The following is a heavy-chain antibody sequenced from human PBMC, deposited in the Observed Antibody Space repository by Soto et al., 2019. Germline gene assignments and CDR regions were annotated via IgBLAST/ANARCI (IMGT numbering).Heavy chain of an antibody. Sequence: PSETLSLTCTVSGGSISSYDWSWIRQPPGKGLEWIGYIYYSGSTNYNPSLKSRVTISVDTSKNQFSLKLSSVTAADTAVYYCAGHVQPNYYGSGKQYYYYYMDVWGKGTTVTVSS. V-gene: IGHV4-59*08. CDR3: AGHVQPNYYGSGKQYYYYYMDV. J-gene: IGHJ6*03. CDR2: IYYSGST. D-gene: IGHD3-10*01. CDR1: GGSISSYD.